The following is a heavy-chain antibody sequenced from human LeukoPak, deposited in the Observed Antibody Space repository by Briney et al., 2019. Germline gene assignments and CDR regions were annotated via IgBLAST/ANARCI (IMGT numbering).Heavy chain of an antibody. D-gene: IGHD6-19*01. CDR3: ARGRWLVNY. Sequence: SETLSLTCTVSGGSIGTYYWSWIRQPVGKGLEWIGYIYYNESTNYNPSVKSRVTISADTSKNQFSLKLRSVTAADTAVYYCARGRWLVNYWGQGTLVTVSS. CDR2: IYYNEST. V-gene: IGHV4-59*01. J-gene: IGHJ4*02. CDR1: GGSIGTYY.